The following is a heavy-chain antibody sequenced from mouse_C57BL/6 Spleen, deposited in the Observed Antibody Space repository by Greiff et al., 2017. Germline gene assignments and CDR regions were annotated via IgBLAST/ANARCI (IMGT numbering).Heavy chain of an antibody. V-gene: IGHV5-4*01. Sequence: VQLVESGGGLVKPGGSLKLSCAASGFTFSSYAMSWVRQTPEKRLEWVATISDGGSYTYYPDNVKGRFTISRDNAKNNLYLQMSHLKSEDTAMYYCARDGAWYFDVWGTGTTGTVSS. CDR2: ISDGGSYT. CDR3: ARDGAWYFDV. CDR1: GFTFSSYA. J-gene: IGHJ1*03.